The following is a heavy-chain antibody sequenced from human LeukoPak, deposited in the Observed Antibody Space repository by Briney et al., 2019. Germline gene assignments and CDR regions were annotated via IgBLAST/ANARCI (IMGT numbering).Heavy chain of an antibody. CDR1: GFIFRTYS. Sequence: GGSLRLSCAASGFIFRTYSMMWVRQTPGKGLECVSSISSSSNNIYYADSVKGRFTISRDNAKNSLFLQMNSLRVEDTAVYYRARIAAPRSPWGQGTLVTVSS. CDR3: ARIAAPRSP. CDR2: ISSSSNNI. V-gene: IGHV3-21*01. J-gene: IGHJ1*01. D-gene: IGHD6-13*01.